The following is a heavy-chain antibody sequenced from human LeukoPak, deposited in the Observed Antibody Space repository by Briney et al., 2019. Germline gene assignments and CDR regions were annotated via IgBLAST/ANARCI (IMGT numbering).Heavy chain of an antibody. CDR3: ARSESEDAFDI. J-gene: IGHJ3*02. CDR1: GFTVSANY. CDR2: IYSGGST. V-gene: IGHV3-66*01. Sequence: GGSLRLSCAASGFTVSANYMSWVRQAPGKGLEWVSVIYSGGSTYYADSVKGRFTISRDNSKNTLYLQMNSLRAEDTAVYYCARSESEDAFDIWGQGTMVTVSS.